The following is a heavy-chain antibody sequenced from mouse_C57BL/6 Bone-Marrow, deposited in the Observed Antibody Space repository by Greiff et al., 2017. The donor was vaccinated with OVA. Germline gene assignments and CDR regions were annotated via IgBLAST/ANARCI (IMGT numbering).Heavy chain of an antibody. J-gene: IGHJ4*01. Sequence: VKLVESGPGLVAPSQSLSITCTVSGFSLTSYGVHWVRQPPGKGLEWLVVIWSDGSTTYNSALKSRLSISKDNSKSQVFLKMNSLQTDDTAMYYCARHAGSSLYYAMDYWGQGTSVTVSS. D-gene: IGHD1-1*01. CDR3: ARHAGSSLYYAMDY. CDR1: GFSLTSYG. CDR2: IWSDGST. V-gene: IGHV2-6-1*01.